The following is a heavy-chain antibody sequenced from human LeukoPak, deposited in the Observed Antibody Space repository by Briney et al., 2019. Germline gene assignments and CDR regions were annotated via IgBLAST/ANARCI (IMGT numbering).Heavy chain of an antibody. J-gene: IGHJ6*03. Sequence: PSETLSLTYAVSGGPISSYYWSWIRQPPGKGLEWIGYIYYSGSTNYNPSLKSRVTISVDTSKNQFSLKLSSVTAADTAVYYCARGLVQVYYYYMDVWGKGTTVTVSS. V-gene: IGHV4-59*01. CDR2: IYYSGST. CDR3: ARGLVQVYYYYMDV. D-gene: IGHD6-19*01. CDR1: GGPISSYY.